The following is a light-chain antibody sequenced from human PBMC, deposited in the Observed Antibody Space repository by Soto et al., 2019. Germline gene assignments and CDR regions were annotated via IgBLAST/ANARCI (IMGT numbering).Light chain of an antibody. CDR3: QQYGSSPPAT. CDR2: GAS. CDR1: QSVSSSY. Sequence: EIVLTQSPGTLSLSPGERATLSCRASQSVSSSYLAWYQQKLGQAPRPLIYGASSRATGIPDRFSGSGSGTDFTLTISRLEPEDFAVYYCQQYGSSPPATFGQGTKLEIK. V-gene: IGKV3-20*01. J-gene: IGKJ2*01.